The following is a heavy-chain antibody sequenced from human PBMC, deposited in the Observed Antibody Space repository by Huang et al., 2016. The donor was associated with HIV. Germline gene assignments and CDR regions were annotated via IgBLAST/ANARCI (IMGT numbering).Heavy chain of an antibody. D-gene: IGHD1-1*01. CDR3: ARDHWYPLQNWFDL. CDR2: INAYNGNT. V-gene: IGHV1-18*01. J-gene: IGHJ5*01. Sequence: QVELVQSGAEVKRPGASVRVSCKAAGYIFTKYGINWGRQAPGQGLEWMGWINAYNGNTNYAEKFQGRVTLTRDTSATTAYMELRDVTSADTAVYYCARDHWYPLQNWFDLWGQGTLVTVSS. CDR1: GYIFTKYG.